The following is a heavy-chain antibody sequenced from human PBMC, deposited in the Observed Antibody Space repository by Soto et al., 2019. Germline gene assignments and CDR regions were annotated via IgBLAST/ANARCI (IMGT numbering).Heavy chain of an antibody. CDR3: ASRIYYYYGMDV. J-gene: IGHJ6*02. CDR2: IYHSGST. D-gene: IGHD3-3*02. Sequence: SETLSLTCAVSGGSISSSNLWSCVRQPPGKGVEWIGEIYHSGSTNYNPSLKSRVTISVDKSKNQFSLKLSSVTAADTAVYYCASRIYYYYGMDVWGQGTTVTVSS. V-gene: IGHV4-4*02. CDR1: GGSISSSNL.